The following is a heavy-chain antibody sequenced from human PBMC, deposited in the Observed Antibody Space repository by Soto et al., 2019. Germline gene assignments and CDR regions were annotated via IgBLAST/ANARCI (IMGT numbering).Heavy chain of an antibody. CDR2: IYYSGST. CDR1: GVSVSNGSYY. J-gene: IGHJ4*02. D-gene: IGHD6-13*01. Sequence: SETLSLTCTVSGVSVSNGSYYWTWIRQPPGKGLEWIGYIYYSGSTNYNPSLKSRVTISVDTSKNQFSLKLSSVTATDTAIYYCAREQQLGHVKTFDHWGQGTLVTVSS. V-gene: IGHV4-61*01. CDR3: AREQQLGHVKTFDH.